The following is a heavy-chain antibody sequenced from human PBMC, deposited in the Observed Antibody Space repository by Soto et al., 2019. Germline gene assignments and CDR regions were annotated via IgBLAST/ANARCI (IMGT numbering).Heavy chain of an antibody. CDR3: ASARHIGP. V-gene: IGHV3-7*01. Sequence: GGSQSLSSAASGFTFGDYWMIWVRQAPGKGLEWVANIKQDGSATNYVDSVKGRFTISRDNAENSLYLQMNSLRAEDTAVYYCASARHIGPWGQGTLVTVSS. CDR1: GFTFGDYW. D-gene: IGHD2-21*01. CDR2: IKQDGSAT. J-gene: IGHJ5*02.